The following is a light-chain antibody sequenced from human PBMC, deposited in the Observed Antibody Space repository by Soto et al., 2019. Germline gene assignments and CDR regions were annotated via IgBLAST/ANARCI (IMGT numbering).Light chain of an antibody. CDR2: GAS. Sequence: ELVMTQSPDTLSVSPGEIATLSCRAGQRISSNLAWYQQKPGQAPRLLTYGASTRATGIPARFSGSGSGTEFTLTISSLQPEDFAVYYCQQYYNWTRTFGQGTRLEIK. V-gene: IGKV3-15*01. CDR3: QQYYNWTRT. J-gene: IGKJ5*01. CDR1: QRISSN.